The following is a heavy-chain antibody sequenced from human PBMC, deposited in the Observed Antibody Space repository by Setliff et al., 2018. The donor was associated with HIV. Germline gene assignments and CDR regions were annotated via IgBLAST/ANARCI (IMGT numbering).Heavy chain of an antibody. D-gene: IGHD3-16*01. CDR3: ARHKGAGPYYYYMDV. Sequence: PGESLKISCKGSGHSFTSYWIGWMRQMPGKGLEWMGIIYPGDSDTRYSPSFQGQVTISADKSISTAYLQWSSLKASDTAMYYCARHKGAGPYYYYMDVWGKETTVTVSS. V-gene: IGHV5-51*01. J-gene: IGHJ6*03. CDR1: GHSFTSYW. CDR2: IYPGDSDT.